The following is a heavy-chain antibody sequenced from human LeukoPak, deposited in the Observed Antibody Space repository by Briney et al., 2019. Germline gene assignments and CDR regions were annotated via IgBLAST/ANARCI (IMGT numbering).Heavy chain of an antibody. Sequence: ASVTVSCKASAYTFTSYGITWVRQAPGQGLEWMGWISTYNGNTNYAQRLQGRVTMTTDTSTSTAYMELRSLRSDDTAVYYCARGPYCSGGTCYSQYFDFWGQGTLVPVSS. CDR3: ARGPYCSGGTCYSQYFDF. CDR1: AYTFTSYG. J-gene: IGHJ4*02. V-gene: IGHV1-18*01. CDR2: ISTYNGNT. D-gene: IGHD2-15*01.